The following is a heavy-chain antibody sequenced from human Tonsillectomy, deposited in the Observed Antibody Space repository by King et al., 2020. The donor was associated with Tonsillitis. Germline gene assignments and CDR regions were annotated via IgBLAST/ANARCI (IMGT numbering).Heavy chain of an antibody. CDR1: GFTFSSYG. Sequence: VQLVESGGGLVQPGGSLRLSCEASGFTFSSYGMSWVRQAPGKGLEWVSLIHANTGITSYADSVRGRFTLSRANSKNTLDLQMNSLRADDTAVYHCARHGSAYSVDYWGQGTLVTVSS. J-gene: IGHJ4*02. D-gene: IGHD2-21*01. V-gene: IGHV3-23*03. CDR3: ARHGSAYSVDY. CDR2: IHANTGIT.